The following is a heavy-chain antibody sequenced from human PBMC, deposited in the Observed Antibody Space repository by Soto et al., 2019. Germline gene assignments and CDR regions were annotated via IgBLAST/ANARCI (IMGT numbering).Heavy chain of an antibody. V-gene: IGHV4-30-4*01. CDR3: ATYDSSGYQGKPFDY. D-gene: IGHD3-22*01. CDR2: IYYSGST. CDR1: GGSISSGDYY. J-gene: IGHJ4*02. Sequence: QVQLQESGPGLVKPSQTLSLTCTVSGGSISSGDYYWSWIRQPPGKGLEWIGYIYYSGSTYYNPSLQSRVTISVDTSKNQFSLKLSSVTAADTAVYYCATYDSSGYQGKPFDYWGQGTLVTVSS.